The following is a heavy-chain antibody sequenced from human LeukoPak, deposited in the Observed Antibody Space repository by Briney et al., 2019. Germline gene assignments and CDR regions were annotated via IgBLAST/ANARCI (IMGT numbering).Heavy chain of an antibody. Sequence: TSETLSLTCAVYGGSFSGYYWSWIRQPPGEGLEWIGEINHSGSTNYNPSLKSRVTISVDTSKNQFSLKLSSVTAADTAVYYCARADYFIAAAAFDIWGQGTMVTVSS. CDR3: ARADYFIAAAAFDI. D-gene: IGHD6-13*01. V-gene: IGHV4-34*01. CDR1: GGSFSGYY. J-gene: IGHJ3*02. CDR2: INHSGST.